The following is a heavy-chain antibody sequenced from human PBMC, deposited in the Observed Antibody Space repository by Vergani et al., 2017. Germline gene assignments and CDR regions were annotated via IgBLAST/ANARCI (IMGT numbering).Heavy chain of an antibody. CDR3: AKVIGIFGVVTPKVQFDY. CDR2: ISGSGGST. J-gene: IGHJ4*02. V-gene: IGHV3-23*04. D-gene: IGHD3-3*01. Sequence: EVQLVESGGGVVRPGGSLRLSCAASGFTFSSYAMSWVRQAPGKGLEWVSAISGSGGSTYYADSVKGRFTISRDNSKNTLYLQMNSLRAEDTAVYYCAKVIGIFGVVTPKVQFDYWGQGTLVTVSS. CDR1: GFTFSSYA.